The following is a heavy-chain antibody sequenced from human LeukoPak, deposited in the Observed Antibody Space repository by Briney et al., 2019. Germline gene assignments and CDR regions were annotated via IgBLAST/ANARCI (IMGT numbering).Heavy chain of an antibody. CDR3: ARGHCSGGSCYSDAFDI. V-gene: IGHV4-59*13. CDR1: GGSISSYY. CDR2: IYYSGST. J-gene: IGHJ3*02. D-gene: IGHD2-15*01. Sequence: PSETLSLTCTVPGGSISSYYWSWIRQPPGKGLGWVGYIYYSGSTNYNPSLKSRVTISVDTSKNQFSLKLSSVTAADTAVYYCARGHCSGGSCYSDAFDIWGQGTMVTVSS.